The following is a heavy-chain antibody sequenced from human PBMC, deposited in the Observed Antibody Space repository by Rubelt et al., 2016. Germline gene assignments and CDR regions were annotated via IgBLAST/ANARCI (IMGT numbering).Heavy chain of an antibody. D-gene: IGHD3-3*01. Sequence: QVQLVQSGAEVKKPGASVKVSCKASGYTFTGYYMHWVRQAPGQGLEWMGIINPSGGSTSYAQKFQGRVTMTRDTSTSTVYMELSSLRSEDTAVYYCARAIWSGYYGYWGQGTLVTVSS. CDR2: INPSGGST. CDR1: GYTFTGYY. V-gene: IGHV1-46*01. CDR3: ARAIWSGYYGY. J-gene: IGHJ4*02.